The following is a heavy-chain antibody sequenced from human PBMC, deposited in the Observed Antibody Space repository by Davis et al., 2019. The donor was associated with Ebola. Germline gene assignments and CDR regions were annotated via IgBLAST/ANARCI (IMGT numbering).Heavy chain of an antibody. CDR2: ISWNSGSI. CDR3: AKDVRGAILYLYGLDV. D-gene: IGHD2-8*01. J-gene: IGHJ6*02. CDR1: GFTFDDYA. V-gene: IGHV3-9*03. Sequence: GGSLRLSCAASGFTFDDYAMHWVRQAPGKGLEWVSGISWNSGSIGYADSVKGRFTISRDNAKNSLYLQMNSLRAEDMALYYCAKDVRGAILYLYGLDVWGQGTTVTVS.